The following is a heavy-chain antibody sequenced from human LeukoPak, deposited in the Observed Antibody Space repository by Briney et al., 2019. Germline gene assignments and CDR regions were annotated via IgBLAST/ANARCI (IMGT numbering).Heavy chain of an antibody. Sequence: GASVKVSCKVSGYTLTELSMHWVRQAPGKGLEWMGGFDPEDGETIYAQKFQGRVTMTRDMSTSTVYMELSSLRSEDTAVYYCARDNGYYDSSGFDDWGQGTLVTVSS. CDR1: GYTLTELS. D-gene: IGHD3-22*01. J-gene: IGHJ4*02. V-gene: IGHV1-24*01. CDR2: FDPEDGET. CDR3: ARDNGYYDSSGFDD.